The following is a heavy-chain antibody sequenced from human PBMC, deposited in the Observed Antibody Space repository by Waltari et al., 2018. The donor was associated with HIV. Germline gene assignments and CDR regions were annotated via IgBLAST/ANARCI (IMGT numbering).Heavy chain of an antibody. V-gene: IGHV4-39*01. CDR3: ATLRTVNGTIDD. CDR1: TGYITQSYY. D-gene: IGHD4-17*01. Sequence: QLQLQESGPALVKPSDTLPLTCTVSTGYITQSYYWGWVRQSPGTGLEWIGTVYSNGVTHCTPSLESRVTMSVDTSKNQFSLTLTSVTAADTALYFCATLRTVNGTIDDWGQGILVTVSS. J-gene: IGHJ4*02. CDR2: VYSNGVT.